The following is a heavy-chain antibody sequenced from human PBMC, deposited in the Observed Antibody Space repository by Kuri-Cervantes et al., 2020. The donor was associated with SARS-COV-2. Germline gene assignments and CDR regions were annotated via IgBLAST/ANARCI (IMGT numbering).Heavy chain of an antibody. J-gene: IGHJ4*02. V-gene: IGHV3-73*01. CDR2: IRSKANRYAT. CDR1: GFTFSGSS. D-gene: IGHD4-11*01. CDR3: TSLSTVAPFDY. Sequence: GESLKISCAASGFTFSGSSIHWVRQASGRGLEWVGRIRSKANRYATAYAASVKGRFNISRDDSKNTVYLQMISLKTEDTAVYYCTSLSTVAPFDYWGQGTLVTVSS.